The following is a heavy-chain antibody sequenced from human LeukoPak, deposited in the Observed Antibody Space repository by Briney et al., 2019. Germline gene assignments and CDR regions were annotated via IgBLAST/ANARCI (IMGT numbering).Heavy chain of an antibody. Sequence: SVKVSCKASGGTFSSYAISWVRQAPGQGLEWMGGIIPIFGTADYAQKFQGRVTITADESTSTAYMELSSLRSEDTAVYYCASVTVDYYDSSGYYYGDYWGQGTLVTVSS. J-gene: IGHJ4*02. CDR1: GGTFSSYA. D-gene: IGHD3-22*01. CDR2: IIPIFGTA. CDR3: ASVTVDYYDSSGYYYGDY. V-gene: IGHV1-69*13.